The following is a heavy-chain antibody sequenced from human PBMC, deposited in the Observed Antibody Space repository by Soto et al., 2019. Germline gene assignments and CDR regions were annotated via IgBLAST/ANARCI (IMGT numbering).Heavy chain of an antibody. Sequence: QVQMVQSGAEVKKPGSSVKVSCKASADTFTSFTINWVREAPGQGLEWVGKFNPILNIGDYAQKFQGRLTINADKSTSTTFMELSSLKSEDTAVYYCASENIRVMLRGPPVDYSGQGTLVAVSS. V-gene: IGHV1-69*02. CDR2: FNPILNIG. CDR3: ASENIRVMLRGPPVDY. J-gene: IGHJ4*02. D-gene: IGHD3-16*01. CDR1: ADTFTSFT.